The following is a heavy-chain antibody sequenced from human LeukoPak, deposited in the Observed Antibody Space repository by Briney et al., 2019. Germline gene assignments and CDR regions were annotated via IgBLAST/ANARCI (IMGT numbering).Heavy chain of an antibody. CDR2: ISAYNGNT. D-gene: IGHD1-1*01. CDR1: GYTFTSSG. CDR3: ARGGAVSPIWSRYGMDV. Sequence: GASVKVSCKASGYTFTSSGISCVRQAPGQRLEWMGWISAYNGNTNYAQKLQGRVTMTTDTSTSTAYMELRSLRSDDTAVYCCARGGAVSPIWSRYGMDVWGQGTTVSVSS. V-gene: IGHV1-18*01. J-gene: IGHJ6*02.